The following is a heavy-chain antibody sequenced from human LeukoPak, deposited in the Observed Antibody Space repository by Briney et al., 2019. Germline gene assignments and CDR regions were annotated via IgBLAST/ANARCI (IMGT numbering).Heavy chain of an antibody. CDR3: ARTKEMASISYFDS. CDR1: GFSFSSYT. V-gene: IGHV3-23*01. D-gene: IGHD5-24*01. J-gene: IGHJ4*02. CDR2: ISGGGDTT. Sequence: GGSLRLSCSASGFSFSSYTMTWVRQAPGKGPEWVSIISGGGDTTFYTDSVKGRFTISRDNSKNTLYLQMNSLRAEDTAVYYCARTKEMASISYFDSWGQGTLVTVSS.